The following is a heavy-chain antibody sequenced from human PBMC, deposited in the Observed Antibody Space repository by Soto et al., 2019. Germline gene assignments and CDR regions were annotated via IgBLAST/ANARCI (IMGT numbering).Heavy chain of an antibody. D-gene: IGHD4-17*01. CDR3: ARDPGGDYGATGWLDP. J-gene: IGHJ5*02. V-gene: IGHV4-31*03. CDR1: GGSISSGGYY. CDR2: IYYSGST. Sequence: SETLSLTCTFSGGSISSGGYYWSWIRQHPGKGLEWIGYIYYSGSTYYNPSLKSRVTISVDTSKNQFSLKLSSVTAADTAVYYCARDPGGDYGATGWLDPWGQGTLVTVSS.